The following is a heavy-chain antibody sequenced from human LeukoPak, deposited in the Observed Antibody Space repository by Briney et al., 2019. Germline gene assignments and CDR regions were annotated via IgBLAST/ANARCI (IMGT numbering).Heavy chain of an antibody. CDR3: ARGSRYYGMDV. V-gene: IGHV3-30*03. CDR2: ISNDGSKK. CDR1: GFTFSSYG. Sequence: PGGSLRLSCAASGFTFSSYGMHWVRQAPGKGLDWVAVISNDGSKKYYADSVKGRFTISRDNSKNTLSLQVSSLRTEDTAVYYCARGSRYYGMDVWGQGTTVTVS. J-gene: IGHJ6*02.